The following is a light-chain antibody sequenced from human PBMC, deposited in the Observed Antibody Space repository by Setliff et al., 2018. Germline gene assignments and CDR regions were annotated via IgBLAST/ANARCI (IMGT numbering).Light chain of an antibody. CDR1: SSDVGGYDY. CDR2: EVN. CDR3: SAYAGSNNWGV. Sequence: QSVLTQPPSASGSPGQSVTISCTGSSSDVGGYDYVSWYQQHPGKVPKLMIYEVNRRPSGLPDRFSGSKSGNTASLTVSGLQAEDEADYYCSAYAGSNNWGVFGTGTKGTVL. J-gene: IGLJ1*01. V-gene: IGLV2-8*01.